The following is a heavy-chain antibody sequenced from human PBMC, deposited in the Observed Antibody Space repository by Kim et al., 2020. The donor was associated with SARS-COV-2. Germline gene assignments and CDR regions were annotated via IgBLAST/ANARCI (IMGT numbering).Heavy chain of an antibody. CDR1: GGSISSSTYY. D-gene: IGHD2-2*03. Sequence: SETLSLTCSVSGGSISSSTYYWGWVRQPPGKGLEWIGNIYYSGITSYNPSLKSRVTISVDTSKSQFSLELSSVTAADTAVYYCARFIRVFGYFDYWGQGTLVTVSS. V-gene: IGHV4-39*01. CDR2: IYYSGIT. J-gene: IGHJ4*02. CDR3: ARFIRVFGYFDY.